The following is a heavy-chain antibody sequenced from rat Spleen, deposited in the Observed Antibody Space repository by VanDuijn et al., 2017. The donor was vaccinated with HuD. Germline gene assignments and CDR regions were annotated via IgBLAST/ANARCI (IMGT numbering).Heavy chain of an antibody. J-gene: IGHJ2*01. V-gene: IGHV5-20*01. D-gene: IGHD1-10*01. CDR1: GITFSDYY. CDR2: ISYDGGST. Sequence: EVQLVESGGGLVQPGRSLKLSCAASGITFSDYYMAWVRQAPTKGLEWVASISYDGGSTYYRDSVKGRFTISRDNAKSSLYLQIDSLRSEDTAIYYCARVTTNFDDWGQGVMVTVSS. CDR3: ARVTTNFDD.